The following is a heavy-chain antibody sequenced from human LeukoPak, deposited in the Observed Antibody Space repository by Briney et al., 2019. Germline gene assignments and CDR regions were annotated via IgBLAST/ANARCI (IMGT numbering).Heavy chain of an antibody. CDR1: GGSFSGYY. CDR3: ARGRGFTMVRGVTVDNYYYGMDV. Sequence: SETLSLTCAVYGGSFSGYYWSGIPKPPGKGLEWIGEINHSGSTNYNPSLKSRVTISVDTSKNQFSLKLSSVTAADTAVYYCARGRGFTMVRGVTVDNYYYGMDVWGQGTTVTVSS. J-gene: IGHJ6*02. CDR2: INHSGST. D-gene: IGHD3-10*01. V-gene: IGHV4-34*01.